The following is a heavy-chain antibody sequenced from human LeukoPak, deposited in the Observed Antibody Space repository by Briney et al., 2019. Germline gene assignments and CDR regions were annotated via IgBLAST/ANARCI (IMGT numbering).Heavy chain of an antibody. J-gene: IGHJ1*01. Sequence: ASVKVSCKASGYTFTSYDINWVRQATGQGLEWMGWMNPNSGNTGYAQKFQGRVTMTRDTSISTAYMELSRLRSDDTAVYYCARGRVILYFQHWGQGTLVTVSS. D-gene: IGHD3-22*01. CDR1: GYTFTSYD. V-gene: IGHV1-8*02. CDR2: MNPNSGNT. CDR3: ARGRVILYFQH.